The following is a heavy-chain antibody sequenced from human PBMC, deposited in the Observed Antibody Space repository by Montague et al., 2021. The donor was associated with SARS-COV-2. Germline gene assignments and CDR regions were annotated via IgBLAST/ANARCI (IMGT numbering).Heavy chain of an antibody. Sequence: LRLSCAASGFTFTSYSMHWIRQSPGKGLEWIGGINDSGTTKYNPSLKSRVTISVDTSKNQFSLDLTSVTVADTAVYYCARGAPGCWGQGTLVTVSS. CDR3: ARGAPGC. CDR1: GFTFTSYS. D-gene: IGHD6-19*01. V-gene: IGHV4-34*01. J-gene: IGHJ4*02. CDR2: INDSGTT.